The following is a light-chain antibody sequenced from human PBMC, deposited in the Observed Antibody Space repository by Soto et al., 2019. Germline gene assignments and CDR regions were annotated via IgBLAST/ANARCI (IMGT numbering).Light chain of an antibody. Sequence: QSARTQPRSVSGSPGQSVTISCTGTSSDVGGYNCVSWYQQHPGKAPQLIIYDVTQRPSGVPDRFSGSKSGNTASLSISGLQAEDEADYYCCSHSASYTFVFGTGTKVTVL. J-gene: IGLJ1*01. CDR3: CSHSASYTFV. CDR1: SSDVGGYNC. CDR2: DVT. V-gene: IGLV2-11*01.